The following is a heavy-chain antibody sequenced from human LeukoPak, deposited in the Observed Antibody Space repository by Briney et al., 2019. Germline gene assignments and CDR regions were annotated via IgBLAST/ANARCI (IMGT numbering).Heavy chain of an antibody. CDR3: AGRPSLYYYYGMDV. V-gene: IGHV4-59*12. Sequence: SETLSLTCTVSGGSISSYYWSWIRQPPGKGLEWIGYIYYSGSTNYNPSLKSRVTISVDTSKNQFSLKLSSVTAADTAVYYCAGRPSLYYYYGMDVWGQGTTVTVSS. CDR1: GGSISSYY. J-gene: IGHJ6*02. CDR2: IYYSGST.